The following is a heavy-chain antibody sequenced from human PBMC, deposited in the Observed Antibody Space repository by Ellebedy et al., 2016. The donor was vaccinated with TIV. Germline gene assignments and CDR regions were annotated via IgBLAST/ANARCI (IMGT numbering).Heavy chain of an antibody. CDR2: IYSGGST. Sequence: GGSLRLSCAASGFTFSNAWMNWVRQAPGKGLEWVSVIYSGGSTYYADSVKGRFTISRDNSKNTLYLQMNSLRAEDTAVYYCARDTDYSSSSFYDYWGQGTLVTVSS. D-gene: IGHD6-13*01. CDR1: GFTFSNAW. J-gene: IGHJ4*02. CDR3: ARDTDYSSSSFYDY. V-gene: IGHV3-66*01.